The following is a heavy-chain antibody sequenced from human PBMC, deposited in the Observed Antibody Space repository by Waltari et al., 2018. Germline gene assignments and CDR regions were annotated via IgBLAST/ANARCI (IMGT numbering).Heavy chain of an antibody. CDR1: GDSVPLTRPA. D-gene: IGHD6-19*01. CDR3: ARGWYKDDY. J-gene: IGHJ4*02. V-gene: IGHV6-1*01. Sequence: VPLQQSGPGLVKPSQTLSPTFAISGDSVPLTRPAWNRLRQSPSRGLEWLGRTYDRSKWYNDYAVSVKSRITINPDTSKNQFSLQLNSVTPEDTAVYYCARGWYKDDYWGQGTLVTVSS. CDR2: TYDRSKWYN.